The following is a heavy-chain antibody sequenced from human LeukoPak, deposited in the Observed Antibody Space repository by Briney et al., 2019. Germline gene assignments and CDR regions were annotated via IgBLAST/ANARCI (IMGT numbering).Heavy chain of an antibody. CDR2: ISYDGSNK. D-gene: IGHD1-26*01. CDR3: ARGLREWELLGVSNFDY. CDR1: GFTFSSYA. J-gene: IGHJ4*02. V-gene: IGHV3-30-3*01. Sequence: GGSLRLSCAASGFTFSSYAMHWVRQAPGKGLEWVAVISYDGSNKYYADSAKGRFTISRDNSKNTLYLQMNSLRAEDTAVYYCARGLREWELLGVSNFDYWGQGTLVTVSS.